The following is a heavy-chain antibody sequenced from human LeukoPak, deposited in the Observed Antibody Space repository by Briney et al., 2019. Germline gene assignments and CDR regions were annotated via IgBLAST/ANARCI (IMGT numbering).Heavy chain of an antibody. D-gene: IGHD5-12*01. V-gene: IGHV1-18*01. CDR3: ARDDALVATGSFDY. CDR2: ISDYNGNT. Sequence: ASVKVSCTASGYTFSSYGINWVRQAPGQGLEWMGWISDYNGNTNYAQKLQGRVTMTTDTSTSTAYMELRSLRSDDTAVYYCARDDALVATGSFDYWGQGTLVTVSS. J-gene: IGHJ4*02. CDR1: GYTFSSYG.